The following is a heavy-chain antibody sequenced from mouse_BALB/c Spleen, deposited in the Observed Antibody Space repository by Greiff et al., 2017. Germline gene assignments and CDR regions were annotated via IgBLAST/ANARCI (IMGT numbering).Heavy chain of an antibody. CDR2: INPYNDGT. Sequence: EVKLMESGPELVKPGASVKMSCKASGYTFTSYVMHWVKQKPGQGLEWIGYINPYNDGTKYNEKFKGKATLTSDKSSSTAYMELSSLTSEDSAVYYCARDATVVANYYAMDYWGQGTSVTVSS. V-gene: IGHV1-14*01. J-gene: IGHJ4*01. CDR3: ARDATVVANYYAMDY. CDR1: GYTFTSYV. D-gene: IGHD1-1*01.